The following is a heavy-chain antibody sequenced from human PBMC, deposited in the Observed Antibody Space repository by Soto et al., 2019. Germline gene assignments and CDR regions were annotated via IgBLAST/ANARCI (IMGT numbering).Heavy chain of an antibody. CDR1: GYTFTSYD. D-gene: IGHD6-6*01. CDR2: MNPNSGNT. CDR3: AREYSSSRAFGN. V-gene: IGHV1-8*01. Sequence: ASVKVSCKASGYTFTSYDINWVRQATGQGLEWMGWMNPNSGNTGYAQKFQGRVTMTRTTSISTASMERSSLRSEDPPVFYCAREYSSSRAFGNWGRATLATASS. J-gene: IGHJ4*02.